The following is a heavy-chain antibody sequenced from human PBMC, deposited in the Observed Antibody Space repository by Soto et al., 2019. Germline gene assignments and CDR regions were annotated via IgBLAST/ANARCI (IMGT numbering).Heavy chain of an antibody. D-gene: IGHD1-26*01. J-gene: IGHJ3*02. CDR3: GRGGWDSDDAFDI. CDR1: GATFSSYA. Sequence: SVKVSCKASGATFSSYAISWVRQATGQGLEWMGGMSPIFGTANYAQKFQGRVTISADESTSTAYMELSSLRSEDTAVYYCGRGGWDSDDAFDIWGQGTMVTVSS. CDR2: MSPIFGTA. V-gene: IGHV1-69*13.